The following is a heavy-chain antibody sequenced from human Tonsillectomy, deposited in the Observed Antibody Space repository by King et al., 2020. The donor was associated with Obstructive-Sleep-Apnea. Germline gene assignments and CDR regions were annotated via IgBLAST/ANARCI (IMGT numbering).Heavy chain of an antibody. J-gene: IGHJ4*02. CDR3: AKVAFRWRGSGSYFVY. V-gene: IGHV4-34*01. Sequence: VQLQQWGAGLLKPSEPLSLTCAVSDGSFSGFYWSWRRQPPGKGLEWIGEINDSGSSNYNPSLKSGVTISIDTSNNQFSLNLNSVTVADTAVYYCAKVAFRWRGSGSYFVYWGQGTLVTVSS. CDR2: INDSGSS. CDR1: DGSFSGFY. D-gene: IGHD3-10*01.